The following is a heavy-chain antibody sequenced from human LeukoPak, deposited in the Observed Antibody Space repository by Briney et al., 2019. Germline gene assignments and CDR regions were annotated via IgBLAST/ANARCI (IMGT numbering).Heavy chain of an antibody. Sequence: GGSLRLSCAASGLTFSSYWMHWVRQAPGKGLVWVSRINSDGSSTTYADSVKGRFTISRDNSKNTLYLQMNSLRAEDTAVYYCAKDRQWLVRYYFDYWGQGTLVTVSS. V-gene: IGHV3-74*03. J-gene: IGHJ4*02. CDR3: AKDRQWLVRYYFDY. CDR2: INSDGSST. D-gene: IGHD6-19*01. CDR1: GLTFSSYW.